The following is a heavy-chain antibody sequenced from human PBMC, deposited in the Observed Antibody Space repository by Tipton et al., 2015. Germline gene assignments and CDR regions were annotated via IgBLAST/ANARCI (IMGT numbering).Heavy chain of an antibody. J-gene: IGHJ5*02. CDR3: ARSLFPETAGLENWFDP. D-gene: IGHD6-13*01. Sequence: TLSLTCAVYGGSFSGYYWGWIRQPPGKGLEWIGSLSYSGKTDYNPPLRSRVTISVDTSKNQFSLRLSSVTAADTAVYYCARSLFPETAGLENWFDPWGQGTLVTVSS. CDR2: LSYSGKT. CDR1: GGSFSGYY. V-gene: IGHV4-34*01.